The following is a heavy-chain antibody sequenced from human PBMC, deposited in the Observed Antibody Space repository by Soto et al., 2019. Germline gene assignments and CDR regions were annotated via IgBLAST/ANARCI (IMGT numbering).Heavy chain of an antibody. V-gene: IGHV4-39*07. J-gene: IGHJ4*02. Sequence: SETLSLTCTVSGGSISSSSYYWGWIRQPPGKGLEWIGSIYYSGSTYYNPSLKSRVTISVDTSKNQFSLKLSSVTAADTAVYYCARVGVLLWFGELFDWGQGTLVTVSS. D-gene: IGHD3-10*01. CDR3: ARVGVLLWFGELFD. CDR1: GGSISSSSYY. CDR2: IYYSGST.